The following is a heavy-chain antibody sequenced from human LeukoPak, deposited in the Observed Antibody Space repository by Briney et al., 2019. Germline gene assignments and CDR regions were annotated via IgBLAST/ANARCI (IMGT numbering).Heavy chain of an antibody. CDR2: ISSSSTYI. CDR3: GRVAANAFDI. CDR1: GFTFSSYS. Sequence: PGGSLRLSCAASGFTFSSYSMNWVRQAPGKGLEWVSSISSSSTYIYHADSVKGRFTISRDNAKNSLYLQMDSLRAEDTSAYYCGRVAANAFDIWGQGTMVTVSS. D-gene: IGHD2-15*01. J-gene: IGHJ3*02. V-gene: IGHV3-21*03.